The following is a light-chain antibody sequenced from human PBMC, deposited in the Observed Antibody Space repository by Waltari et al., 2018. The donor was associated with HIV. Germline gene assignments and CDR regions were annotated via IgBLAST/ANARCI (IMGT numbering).Light chain of an antibody. CDR1: RSAVGSYTY. Sequence: QSSLTQPRSVSASPAPSVTISCSGTRSAVGSYTYVSWYQQHPGKAPKVMSYDVSKRPSGVPDRFSGSKSGKTASLTISGLQAEDEADYYCCSYAGMYTWVFGGGTKLTVL. J-gene: IGLJ3*02. V-gene: IGLV2-11*01. CDR3: CSYAGMYTWV. CDR2: DVS.